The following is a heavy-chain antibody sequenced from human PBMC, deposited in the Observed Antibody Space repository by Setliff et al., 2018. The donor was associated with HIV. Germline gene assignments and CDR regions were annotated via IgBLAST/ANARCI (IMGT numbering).Heavy chain of an antibody. Sequence: GASVKVSCKASGYNFGSYSMHWVRQAPGKGLEWMGRIDPEDGETIYGAKFQGRVTMTADTSAATAYMVLSSLRSEDTALYYCGTVRIAVPDDFDFWGQGTLVTVSS. V-gene: IGHV1-69-2*01. CDR3: GTVRIAVPDDFDF. D-gene: IGHD6-19*01. CDR2: IDPEDGET. J-gene: IGHJ4*02. CDR1: GYNFGSYS.